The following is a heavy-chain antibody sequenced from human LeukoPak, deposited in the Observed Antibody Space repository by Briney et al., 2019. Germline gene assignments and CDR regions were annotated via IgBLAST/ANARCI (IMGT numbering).Heavy chain of an antibody. CDR3: ARAWVVPAAIGYYYYGMDV. V-gene: IGHV4-34*01. D-gene: IGHD2-2*01. J-gene: IGHJ6*02. CDR1: GGSFSGYY. CDR2: INHSGST. Sequence: ASETLSLTCAVYGGSFSGYYWSWIRQPPGKGLEWIGEINHSGSTNYNPSLKSRVTISVDTSKNQFSLKLSSVTAADTAVYYCARAWVVPAAIGYYYYGMDVWGQGTTVTVSS.